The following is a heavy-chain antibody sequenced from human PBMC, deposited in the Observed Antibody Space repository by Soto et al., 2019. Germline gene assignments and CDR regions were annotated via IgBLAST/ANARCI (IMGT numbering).Heavy chain of an antibody. CDR3: ARRLENYYDSSGTFDY. CDR1: GGSISSGGYY. J-gene: IGHJ4*02. CDR2: IYYSGST. V-gene: IGHV4-31*03. Sequence: SEILSLTCTVSGGSISSGGYYWSWIRQHPGKGLEWIGYIYYSGSTYYNPSLKSRVTISVDTSKNQFSLKLSSVTAADTAVYYCARRLENYYDSSGTFDYWGQGTLVTVSS. D-gene: IGHD3-22*01.